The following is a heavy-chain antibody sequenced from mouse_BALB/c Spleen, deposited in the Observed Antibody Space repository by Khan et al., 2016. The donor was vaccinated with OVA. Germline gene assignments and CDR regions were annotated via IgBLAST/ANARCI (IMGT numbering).Heavy chain of an antibody. CDR3: SYSLLPYAMDY. J-gene: IGHJ4*01. CDR1: GFNINDTY. V-gene: IGHV14-3*02. Sequence: EVQLQQSGAEIVKPGASVKLSCIVSGFNINDTYMHWVKQRPEQGLDWIGRIDPANGNTKYDPNFQGKAIITADTSSNTVYLQLSSLTSEDTAVYYCSYSLLPYAMDYWGQGTSVTVSS. CDR2: IDPANGNT. D-gene: IGHD1-2*01.